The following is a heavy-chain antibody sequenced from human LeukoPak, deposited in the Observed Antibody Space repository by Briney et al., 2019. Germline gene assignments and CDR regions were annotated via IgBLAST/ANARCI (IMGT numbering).Heavy chain of an antibody. CDR1: GASLNSDY. CDR3: ARQVKSWFGEIYYMDV. D-gene: IGHD3-10*01. J-gene: IGHJ6*03. CDR2: IQSSGTT. Sequence: SATLSLTCAVSGASLNSDYWSWVRQPPGKGLEGIGYIQSSGTTNYNTSFKSRVTISIHASKNQFSLELTSMTAADTALYYCARQVKSWFGEIYYMDVWGKGTTVIVSS. V-gene: IGHV4-4*09.